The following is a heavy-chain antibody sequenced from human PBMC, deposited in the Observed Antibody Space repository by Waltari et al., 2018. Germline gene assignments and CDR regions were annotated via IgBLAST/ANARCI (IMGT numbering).Heavy chain of an antibody. V-gene: IGHV4-34*01. CDR3: ARRGYDFWSGYLYYFDY. Sequence: QVQLQQWGAGLLKPSETLSLTCAVYGGSFSGYYWSWIRQPPGKGLGWLVEIHPGGPTTSTPSLKNRFTLSVDTSKNQVSLKLSSVTAAYPAVYYCARRGYDFWSGYLYYFDYWGQGTLVTVS. CDR1: GGSFSGYY. J-gene: IGHJ4*02. CDR2: IHPGGPT. D-gene: IGHD3-3*01.